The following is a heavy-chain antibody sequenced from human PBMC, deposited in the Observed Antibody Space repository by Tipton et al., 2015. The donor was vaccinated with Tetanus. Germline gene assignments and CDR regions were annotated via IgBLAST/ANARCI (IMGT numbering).Heavy chain of an antibody. V-gene: IGHV4-30-4*01. CDR3: ARDHGITWGGMGYYYGMDV. J-gene: IGHJ6*02. CDR2: IYYSGST. CDR1: GDSLSNGDYY. Sequence: TLSLTCTVSGDSLSNGDYYWSWIRQPPGKGLESIGSIYYSGSTYYNPSLKSRVTISVDTSKNQFSLRLSSVTAADTAVYYCARDHGITWGGMGYYYGMDVWGQGTTVTVSS. D-gene: IGHD3-16*01.